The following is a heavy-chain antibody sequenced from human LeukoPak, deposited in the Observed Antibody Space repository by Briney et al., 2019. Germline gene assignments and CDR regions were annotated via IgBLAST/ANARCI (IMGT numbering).Heavy chain of an antibody. CDR1: GFTFSSYS. Sequence: GGSLRLSCAASGFTFSSYSMNWVRQAPGKGLEWVSSISSSSSYIYYADSVKGRFTISRDNAKNSLYLQMNSLRAEDTAVYYCALIAVAGTGSFDYWGQGTRVTVSS. J-gene: IGHJ4*02. CDR3: ALIAVAGTGSFDY. D-gene: IGHD6-19*01. V-gene: IGHV3-21*01. CDR2: ISSSSSYI.